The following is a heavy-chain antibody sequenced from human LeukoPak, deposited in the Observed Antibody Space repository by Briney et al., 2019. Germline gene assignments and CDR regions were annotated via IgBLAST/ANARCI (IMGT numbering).Heavy chain of an antibody. CDR1: GYTFTSYY. D-gene: IGHD6-6*01. CDR2: INPSGDPT. V-gene: IGHV1-46*01. J-gene: IGHJ4*02. Sequence: GASVKVSCKASGYTFTSYYMHWVRQAPGQGLEWVGIINPSGDPTTYAQKFQGRVTMTSDMSTSTAYMELRSLRSDDTAVYYCAREGSSSSFDYWGQGTLVTVSS. CDR3: AREGSSSSFDY.